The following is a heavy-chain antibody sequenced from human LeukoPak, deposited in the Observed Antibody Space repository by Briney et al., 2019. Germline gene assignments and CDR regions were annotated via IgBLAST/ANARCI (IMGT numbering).Heavy chain of an antibody. CDR2: INHSGST. CDR3: ARHILFEIIAAAGTDWFDP. Sequence: SETLSITCAVYGESFSGYYWSWIRQPPGKGLEWIGEINHSGSTNYNPSLKSRVTISVDTSKNQFSLKLSSVTAADTAVYYCARHILFEIIAAAGTDWFDPWGQGTLVTVSS. V-gene: IGHV4-34*01. J-gene: IGHJ5*02. CDR1: GESFSGYY. D-gene: IGHD6-13*01.